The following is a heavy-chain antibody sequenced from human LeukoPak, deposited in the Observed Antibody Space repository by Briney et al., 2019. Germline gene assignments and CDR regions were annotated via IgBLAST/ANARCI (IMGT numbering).Heavy chain of an antibody. CDR1: GFTFSSYA. D-gene: IGHD6-19*01. V-gene: IGHV3-23*01. CDR3: AKDQGLRRAEYFQH. CDR2: ISGSGGSA. Sequence: GGSLRLSCAASGFTFSSYAMSWVRQAPGKGLEWVSAISGSGGSAYYADSVKGRFTISRDNSKNTLYLQMNSLRAEDTAVYYCAKDQGLRRAEYFQHWGQGTLVTVSS. J-gene: IGHJ1*01.